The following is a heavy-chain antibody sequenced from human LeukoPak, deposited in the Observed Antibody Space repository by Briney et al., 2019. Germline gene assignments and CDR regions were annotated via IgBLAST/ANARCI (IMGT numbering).Heavy chain of an antibody. CDR2: ISSSSSTI. J-gene: IGHJ4*02. CDR1: GFTFSSYS. V-gene: IGHV3-48*01. D-gene: IGHD5-24*01. CDR3: ARGSLWLQLDY. Sequence: GGFLRLSCAASGFTFSSYSMNRVRQAPGKGLEWVSYISSSSSTIYYADSVKGRFTISRDNSKNTLYLQMNSLRAEDTAVYYCARGSLWLQLDYWGQGTLVTVSS.